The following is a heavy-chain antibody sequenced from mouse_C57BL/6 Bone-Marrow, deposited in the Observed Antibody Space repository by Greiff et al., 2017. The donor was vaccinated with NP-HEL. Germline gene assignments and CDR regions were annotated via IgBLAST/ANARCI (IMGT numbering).Heavy chain of an antibody. J-gene: IGHJ2*01. D-gene: IGHD4-1*01. CDR3: ARCDWDAGFFDY. Sequence: QVQLKQPGAELVKPGASVKLSCKASGYTFTSYWMQWVKQRPGQGLEWIGEIDPSDSYTNYNQKFKGKATLTVDTSSSTAYMQLSSLTSEDSAVYYCARCDWDAGFFDYWGQGTTLTVSS. V-gene: IGHV1-50*01. CDR1: GYTFTSYW. CDR2: IDPSDSYT.